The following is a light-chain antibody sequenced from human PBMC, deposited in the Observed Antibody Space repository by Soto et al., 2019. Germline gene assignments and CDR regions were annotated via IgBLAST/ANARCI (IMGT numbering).Light chain of an antibody. CDR1: QSVSSRY. J-gene: IGKJ4*01. CDR3: QQYDSSPLT. CDR2: GAS. Sequence: EIVLTQSPGTLSLSPGERATLSCRASQSVSSRYIVWYQQKPGQAPRLLIYGASGRATGIPDRFSGSGSGTDFSLTISRLEPEDFAVYHCQQYDSSPLTFGGGTKVEIK. V-gene: IGKV3-20*01.